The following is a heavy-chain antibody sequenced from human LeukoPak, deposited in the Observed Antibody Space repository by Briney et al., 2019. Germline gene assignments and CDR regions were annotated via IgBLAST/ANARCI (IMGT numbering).Heavy chain of an antibody. D-gene: IGHD2-21*02. CDR2: INNRGNT. Sequence: GGSLRLSCAASEFNVSNSYMGWVRQAPGKGLEWVSIINNRGNTNHADSVKGRFAISRSKSKNSLFLQMNSLRVEDTAVYYCASCEVTATIFDFWGQGTLVTVSS. J-gene: IGHJ4*02. CDR3: ASCEVTATIFDF. CDR1: EFNVSNSY. V-gene: IGHV3-66*01.